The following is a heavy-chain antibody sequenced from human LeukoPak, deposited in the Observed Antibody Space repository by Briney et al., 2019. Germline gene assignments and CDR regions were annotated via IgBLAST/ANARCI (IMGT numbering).Heavy chain of an antibody. CDR3: ARAPFYYDSSGYPYFDG. CDR1: GYTFSGYY. J-gene: IGHJ4*02. D-gene: IGHD3-22*01. CDR2: INPNSGVT. V-gene: IGHV1-2*02. Sequence: GASVKISCKASGYTFSGYYMHWVRQAPGQGLEWMGWINPNSGVTNYAQKFQGRVTMTRDTSISTAYMELISLSSDDTALYYCARAPFYYDSSGYPYFDGWGQGTLVTVSS.